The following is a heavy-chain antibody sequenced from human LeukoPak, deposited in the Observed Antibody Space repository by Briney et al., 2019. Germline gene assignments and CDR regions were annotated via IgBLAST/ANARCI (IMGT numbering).Heavy chain of an antibody. Sequence: GESLKISCKGSGYSFTSYWIGWVRQMPGKGLEWMGIIYPGDSDTRYSPSFQGQVTISAGKSISTAYLQWSSLKASDTAMYYCARRGIVGATTPNAFDIWGQGTMVTVSS. CDR1: GYSFTSYW. CDR3: ARRGIVGATTPNAFDI. CDR2: IYPGDSDT. D-gene: IGHD1-26*01. V-gene: IGHV5-51*01. J-gene: IGHJ3*02.